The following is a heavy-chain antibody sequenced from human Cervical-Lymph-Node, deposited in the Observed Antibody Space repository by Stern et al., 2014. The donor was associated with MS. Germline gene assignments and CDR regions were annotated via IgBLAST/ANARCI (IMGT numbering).Heavy chain of an antibody. CDR3: ARERHNWFDF. Sequence: HVQLVDSGPGLVKPSQTLSLTCHVSGDSIDSGAYYWGWIRHHPGKGLEWIWYIYHSGNASNTYYNPSLKSRVVVSVDTSKSQVFLSLTSVTAADTAVYYCARERHNWFDFWGQGVLVTVSS. CDR2: IYHSGNASNT. J-gene: IGHJ5*01. CDR1: GDSIDSGAYY. V-gene: IGHV4-31*03.